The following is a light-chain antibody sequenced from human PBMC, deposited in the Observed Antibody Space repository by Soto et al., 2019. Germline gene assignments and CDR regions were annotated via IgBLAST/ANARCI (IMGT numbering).Light chain of an antibody. Sequence: EIVLTQSPGTLSLSPGERATLSCRASQSVSDNYLAWYQQKPGQAPGLLIHGASSRASGIPDRFSGSGSGTDFTLTITRLETEDFAVYYCHQYGTSPWTFGQGTKVDI. CDR2: GAS. J-gene: IGKJ1*01. CDR1: QSVSDNY. CDR3: HQYGTSPWT. V-gene: IGKV3-20*01.